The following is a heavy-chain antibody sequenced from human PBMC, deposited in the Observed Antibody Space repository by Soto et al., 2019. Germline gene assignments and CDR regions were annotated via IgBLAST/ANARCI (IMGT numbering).Heavy chain of an antibody. D-gene: IGHD6-19*01. J-gene: IGHJ6*01. Sequence: QVQLVESGGGVVRPGRSLRLSCAASGFTFSSYAMHWVRQAPGKGLEWVAVISYDGSNKYYADSVKGRFTISRDNSKNALYLLKISLRAEETAVYYCARDEGGEEQRLGVYYYAGLAVWGQGQTVNFSS. CDR1: GFTFSSYA. V-gene: IGHV3-30-3*01. CDR2: ISYDGSNK. CDR3: ARDEGGEEQRLGVYYYAGLAV.